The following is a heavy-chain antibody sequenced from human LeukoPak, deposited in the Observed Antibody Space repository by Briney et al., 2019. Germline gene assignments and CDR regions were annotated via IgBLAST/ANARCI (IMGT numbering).Heavy chain of an antibody. V-gene: IGHV3-48*04. J-gene: IGHJ4*02. CDR2: IRSNGGAI. Sequence: GGSLRLSRTASGFTFSDFSMNWVRQAPGKGLEWISYIRSNGGAISYADSVKGRYTTSRDNAKNSLYLQMNSLRAEDTAVYYCARIRGGWFLDSWGQGTLVTVSS. CDR3: ARIRGGWFLDS. D-gene: IGHD6-19*01. CDR1: GFTFSDFS.